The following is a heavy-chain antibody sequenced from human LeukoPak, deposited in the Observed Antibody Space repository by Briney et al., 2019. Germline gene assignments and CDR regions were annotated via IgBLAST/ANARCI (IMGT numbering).Heavy chain of an antibody. CDR1: GFTFSTYA. Sequence: GGSLRLSCAASGFTFSTYAMSWVRQAPGKGLEWVSSISGSGGYTFYADSVKGRFTISRDNSKNTLYLQMNSLRADDTAIYYCAKEAGERRQQQAADYWGQGSLVTASS. V-gene: IGHV3-23*01. J-gene: IGHJ4*02. CDR3: AKEAGERRQQQAADY. CDR2: ISGSGGYT. D-gene: IGHD1-1*01.